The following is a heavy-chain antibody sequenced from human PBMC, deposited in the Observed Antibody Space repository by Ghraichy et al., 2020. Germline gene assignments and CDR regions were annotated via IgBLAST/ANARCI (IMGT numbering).Heavy chain of an antibody. Sequence: GGSLRLSCAASGFTFSSYAMHWVRQAPGKGLEWVAVISYDGSNKYYADSVKGRFTISRDNSKNTLYLQMNSLRAEDTAVYYCAREGDTVGIGAFFDYWGQGTLVTVSS. D-gene: IGHD4-23*01. CDR2: ISYDGSNK. CDR1: GFTFSSYA. CDR3: AREGDTVGIGAFFDY. J-gene: IGHJ4*02. V-gene: IGHV3-30*04.